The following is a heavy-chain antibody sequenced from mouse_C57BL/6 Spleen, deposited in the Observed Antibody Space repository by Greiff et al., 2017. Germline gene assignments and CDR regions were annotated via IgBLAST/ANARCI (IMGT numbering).Heavy chain of an antibody. J-gene: IGHJ4*01. D-gene: IGHD1-1*01. CDR2: IYPGDGDT. Sequence: VQLQQSGPELVKPGASVKISCKASGYAFSSSWMNWVKQRPGQGLEWIGRIYPGDGDTNYNGKFKGKATLTADKSSSTAYMQLSSLTSEDSAVYFCARCFYGSSYDAMDYWGQGTSVTVSS. V-gene: IGHV1-82*01. CDR1: GYAFSSSW. CDR3: ARCFYGSSYDAMDY.